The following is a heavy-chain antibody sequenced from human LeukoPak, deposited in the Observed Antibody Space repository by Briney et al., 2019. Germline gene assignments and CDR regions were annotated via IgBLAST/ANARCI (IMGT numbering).Heavy chain of an antibody. CDR2: IYHSGSS. CDR1: GVSISSNNW. V-gene: IGHV4-4*02. CDR3: ASYGDYTLDAFDI. J-gene: IGHJ3*02. D-gene: IGHD4-17*01. Sequence: PSGTLSLTCAVSGVSISSNNWWNWVRQPPGKGLEWIGEIYHSGSSNYNPSLKSRVTISVDKSKNQLSLKLSSVTAADTAVYYCASYGDYTLDAFDIWGQGTMVTVSS.